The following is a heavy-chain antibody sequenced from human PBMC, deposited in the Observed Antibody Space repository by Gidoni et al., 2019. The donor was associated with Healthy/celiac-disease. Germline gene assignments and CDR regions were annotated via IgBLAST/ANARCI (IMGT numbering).Heavy chain of an antibody. CDR3: ARDGPDSSGYYYDY. CDR1: GDSVPSNSAA. Sequence: QVKLQQAGPGLVKPSQTLSLTCAIAGDSVPSNSAAWNWSRQSPSRGLEWVGRTYYRSKWYNDYAVSVKSRITIHPDTSKNQFSLQLNSVTPEDTAVYYCARDGPDSSGYYYDYWGQGTLVTVSS. CDR2: TYYRSKWYN. D-gene: IGHD3-22*01. J-gene: IGHJ4*02. V-gene: IGHV6-1*01.